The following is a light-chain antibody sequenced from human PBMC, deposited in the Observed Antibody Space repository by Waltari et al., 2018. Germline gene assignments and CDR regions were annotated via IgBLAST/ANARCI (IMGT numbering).Light chain of an antibody. CDR1: QGISSY. J-gene: IGKJ2*03. V-gene: IGKV1-13*02. Sequence: IQMSQSPSSLSASVGDRVTITCRASQGISSYLNWYQQKPGKAPKLLTYYVNILASGVPSRFSGSGSGTEFTLTISSLQPEDFATYYCQQGNINPYSFGQGTKVEIK. CDR3: QQGNINPYS. CDR2: YVN.